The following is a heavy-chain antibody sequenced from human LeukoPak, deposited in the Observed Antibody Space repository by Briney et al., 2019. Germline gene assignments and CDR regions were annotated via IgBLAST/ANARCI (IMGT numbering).Heavy chain of an antibody. Sequence: GGSLRLSCAASGFTFSSYWMSWVRQAPGKGLEWVANIKQDGSEKYYVDSVKGRFTISRDNAKNSLYLQMNSLRAEDTAVYYCARGVDYYDSCGAFPFDYWGQGTLVTVSS. J-gene: IGHJ4*02. CDR3: ARGVDYYDSCGAFPFDY. V-gene: IGHV3-7*01. CDR1: GFTFSSYW. CDR2: IKQDGSEK. D-gene: IGHD3-22*01.